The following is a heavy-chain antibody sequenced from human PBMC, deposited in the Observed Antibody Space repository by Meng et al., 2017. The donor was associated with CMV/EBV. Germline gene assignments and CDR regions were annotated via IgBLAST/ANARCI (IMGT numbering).Heavy chain of an antibody. J-gene: IGHJ5*02. CDR3: AKDRAGTPSWFDP. CDR2: ISGSGGST. CDR1: GFTCSSYA. V-gene: IGHV3-23*01. D-gene: IGHD1-1*01. Sequence: ASGFTCSSYAMSWVRQAPGKGLEWVSAISGSGGSTYYADSVKGRFTISRDNSKNTLYLQMNSLRAEDTAVYYCAKDRAGTPSWFDPWGQGTLVTVSS.